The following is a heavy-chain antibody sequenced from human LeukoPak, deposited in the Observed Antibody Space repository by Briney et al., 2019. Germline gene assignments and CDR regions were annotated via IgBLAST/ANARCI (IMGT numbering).Heavy chain of an antibody. CDR3: ARLEALYYDSSGYAPVV. CDR1: GYTFTGYY. V-gene: IGHV1-2*02. CDR2: INPNSGGT. Sequence: GASVKVSCKASGYTFTGYYMHWVRQAPGQGLEWMGWINPNSGGTNYAQKFQGRVTMTRDTSISTAYMELSRLRSDDTAVYYCARLEALYYDSSGYAPVVWGQGTTVTVSS. D-gene: IGHD3-22*01. J-gene: IGHJ6*02.